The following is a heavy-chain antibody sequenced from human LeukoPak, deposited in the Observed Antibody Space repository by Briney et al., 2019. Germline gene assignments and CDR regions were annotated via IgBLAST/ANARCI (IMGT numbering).Heavy chain of an antibody. J-gene: IGHJ2*01. V-gene: IGHV4-34*01. CDR3: ARDRGRWPAYWYFDL. D-gene: IGHD3-10*01. Sequence: SETLSLTCAVYGGSFSGYYWSWIRQPPGKGLEWIGEINHSGSTNYNPSLKSRVTISVDTSKNQFSLKLSSVTAADTAVYYCARDRGRWPAYWYFDLWGRGTLVTVSS. CDR2: INHSGST. CDR1: GGSFSGYY.